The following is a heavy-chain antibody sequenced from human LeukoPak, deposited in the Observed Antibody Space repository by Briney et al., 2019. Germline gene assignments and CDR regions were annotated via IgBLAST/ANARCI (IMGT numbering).Heavy chain of an antibody. CDR3: ARDRITMVRGVLDY. J-gene: IGHJ4*02. CDR2: INPNSGGT. Sequence: GASVKVSCKASGGTFSSYAISWVRQAPGQGLEWMGWINPNSGGTNYAQKFQGRVTMTRDTSISTAYMELSRLRSDDTAVYYCARDRITMVRGVLDYWGQGTLVTVSS. D-gene: IGHD3-10*01. CDR1: GGTFSSYA. V-gene: IGHV1-2*02.